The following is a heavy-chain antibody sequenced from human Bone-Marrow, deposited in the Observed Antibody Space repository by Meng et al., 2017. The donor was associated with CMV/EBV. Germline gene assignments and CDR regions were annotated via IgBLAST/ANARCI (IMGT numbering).Heavy chain of an antibody. J-gene: IGHJ6*02. CDR2: LYSDGGT. CDR1: GFTFSTYA. CDR3: ARENVPDAIDDTYGMDI. Sequence: GESLKISCVASGFTFSTYAMSWVRQSPGKGLEWVSILYSDGGTNYADSVKGRFTISRDNSKNTLYLQMDSLRVEDTAVYYCARENVPDAIDDTYGMDIWGRGTTVTVSS. V-gene: IGHV3-53*01. D-gene: IGHD2-2*01.